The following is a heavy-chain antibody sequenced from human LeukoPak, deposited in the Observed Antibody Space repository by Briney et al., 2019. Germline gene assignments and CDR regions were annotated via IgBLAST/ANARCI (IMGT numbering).Heavy chain of an antibody. CDR2: IYYTGST. CDR3: ARRYYSYYYTDV. Sequence: PSETLSLTCTVSGGSISGFYWSWIRQPPGKGLEWIAYIYYTGSTTYNPSLKSRVALSVDTSENQFSLKLSSVTAADTAVYYCARRYYSYYYTDVWGKGTTVIVSS. V-gene: IGHV4-59*08. J-gene: IGHJ6*03. CDR1: GGSISGFY.